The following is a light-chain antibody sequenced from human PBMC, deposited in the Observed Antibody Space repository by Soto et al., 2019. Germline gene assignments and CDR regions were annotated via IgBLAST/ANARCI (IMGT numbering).Light chain of an antibody. V-gene: IGKV1-33*01. CDR3: QQSNDLVS. CDR2: DAS. Sequence: DIQMTQSPSSLSAAVGDRVTITFQASQDINNYVNWYQQKPGKAPKLLIFDASTLKTGVPSRFSGSGSGTDFSFTISSLQPEDIATYYCQQSNDLVSFGQGTRLE. CDR1: QDINNY. J-gene: IGKJ5*01.